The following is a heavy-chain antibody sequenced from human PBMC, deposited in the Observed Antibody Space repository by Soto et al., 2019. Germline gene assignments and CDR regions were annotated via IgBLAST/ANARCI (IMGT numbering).Heavy chain of an antibody. D-gene: IGHD6-13*01. CDR2: INPNSGGT. V-gene: IGHV1-2*04. Sequence: GASVKVSCKASGYSFTGYYMHWVRQAPGQGLEWMGWINPNSGGTNYAQKFQGWVTMTRDTSISTAYMELSRLRSDDTAVYYCARDLGAAAGTPAPLGYWGQGTLVTVSS. CDR3: ARDLGAAAGTPAPLGY. J-gene: IGHJ4*02. CDR1: GYSFTGYY.